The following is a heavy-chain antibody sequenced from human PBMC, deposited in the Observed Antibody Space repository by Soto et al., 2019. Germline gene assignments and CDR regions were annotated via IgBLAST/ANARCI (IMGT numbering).Heavy chain of an antibody. CDR3: TRGPRASSTGTGAH. J-gene: IGHJ4*02. D-gene: IGHD1-1*01. CDR2: INGDGSST. CDR1: GFTFTTYW. Sequence: LRLSFAASGFTFTTYWMHWVRQVPGKGLVWVSRINGDGSSTTYADSVKGRFTISRDNAKNTLYLQMNSLRAEDTAVYYCTRGPRASSTGTGAHWGQGTLVTVSS. V-gene: IGHV3-74*01.